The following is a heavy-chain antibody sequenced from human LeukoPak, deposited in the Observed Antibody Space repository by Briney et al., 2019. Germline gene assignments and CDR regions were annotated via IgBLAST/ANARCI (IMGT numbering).Heavy chain of an antibody. Sequence: GGSLRLSCVASGFTFNSYAMSWVRQTPGKGLEWVSGISSSGGSTYYADSVKGRLTISRDNSKNTLYLQMNSLRAEDTAVYYCAKRLAPRGSSSWYYFDYWGQGTLVTVSS. D-gene: IGHD6-13*01. V-gene: IGHV3-23*01. CDR2: ISSSGGST. CDR1: GFTFNSYA. J-gene: IGHJ4*02. CDR3: AKRLAPRGSSSWYYFDY.